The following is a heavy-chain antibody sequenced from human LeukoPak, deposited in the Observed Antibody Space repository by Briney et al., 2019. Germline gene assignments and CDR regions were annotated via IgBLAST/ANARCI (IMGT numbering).Heavy chain of an antibody. D-gene: IGHD3-10*01. CDR3: ARARGRTSEPYYFDY. CDR2: INSDGYST. CDR1: GFTFSSYW. Sequence: PGGSLRLSCAASGFTFSSYWMHWVRQAPGKGLVWVSRINSDGYSTTYADSVKGRFSISRDNAKNTLYLQMNSLRAEDTAVYYCARARGRTSEPYYFDYWGQGILVIVSS. V-gene: IGHV3-74*01. J-gene: IGHJ4*02.